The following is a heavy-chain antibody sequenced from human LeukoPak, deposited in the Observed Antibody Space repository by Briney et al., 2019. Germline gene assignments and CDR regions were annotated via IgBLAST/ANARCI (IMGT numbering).Heavy chain of an antibody. D-gene: IGHD2-2*02. CDR2: ISGSGGST. Sequence: PGGSLRLSRAASGFTFSSYAMSWVRQAPGKGLEWVSAISGSGGSTYYADSVKGRFTISRDNSKNTLYLQMNSLRAEDTAVYYCAKGYCSSTSCYSPFDYWGQGTLVIVSS. J-gene: IGHJ4*02. CDR3: AKGYCSSTSCYSPFDY. CDR1: GFTFSSYA. V-gene: IGHV3-23*01.